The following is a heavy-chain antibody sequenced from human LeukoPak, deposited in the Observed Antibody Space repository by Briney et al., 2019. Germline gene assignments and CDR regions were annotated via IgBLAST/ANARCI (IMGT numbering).Heavy chain of an antibody. Sequence: SETLSLTCAVYGGSFSGYYWCWIRQPPGKGLEWIGEINHSGSTNYNPSLKSRVTISVDTSKNQFSLKLSSVTAADTAVYYCARGPKYYYGSGSFNWGQGTLVTVSS. CDR2: INHSGST. J-gene: IGHJ4*02. V-gene: IGHV4-34*01. CDR3: ARGPKYYYGSGSFN. D-gene: IGHD3-10*01. CDR1: GGSFSGYY.